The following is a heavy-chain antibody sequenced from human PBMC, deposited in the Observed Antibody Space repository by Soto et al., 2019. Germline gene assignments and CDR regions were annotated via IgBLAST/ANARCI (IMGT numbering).Heavy chain of an antibody. V-gene: IGHV1-46*01. CDR1: GYALTNYY. Sequence: QVQLVQSGAEVKKPGASVKVSCKASGYALTNYYIHWVRQAPGQGLEWMGVIAPSGGSTTYAQKFQGRVAMTSDTSTSTVYMELSSLRSEDTAVYFCARKYYFDYWGQGTLVTVSS. J-gene: IGHJ4*02. CDR2: IAPSGGST. CDR3: ARKYYFDY.